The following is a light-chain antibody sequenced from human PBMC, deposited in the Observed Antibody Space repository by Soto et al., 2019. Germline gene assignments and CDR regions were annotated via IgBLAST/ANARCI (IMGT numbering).Light chain of an antibody. Sequence: QAVVTQEPSLSVSPGGTVTLTCALTSGSVSSNYYPSWYQQTPGQPPRTLMYSSNNRFFGVPDRFSGSILGNKAALTITGAQADDEADYYCVLYMGGGLWLCGGGTKLTVL. CDR1: SGSVSSNYY. V-gene: IGLV8-61*01. CDR3: VLYMGGGLWL. J-gene: IGLJ3*02. CDR2: SSN.